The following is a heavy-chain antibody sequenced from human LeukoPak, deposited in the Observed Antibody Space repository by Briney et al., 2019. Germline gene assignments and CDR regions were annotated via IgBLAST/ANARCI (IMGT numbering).Heavy chain of an antibody. J-gene: IGHJ4*02. V-gene: IGHV3-30*18. Sequence: GRFLRLSCAASGFTFSSYGMHCGRQAPGKGLEWVAVISYDGSNQYYADSVKGRFTISRDNPKNTLYLQMNSLRAEDTAVYYCAKDREAYCGGDCSIDYWGQGTLVTVSS. CDR2: ISYDGSNQ. CDR1: GFTFSSYG. D-gene: IGHD2-21*02. CDR3: AKDREAYCGGDCSIDY.